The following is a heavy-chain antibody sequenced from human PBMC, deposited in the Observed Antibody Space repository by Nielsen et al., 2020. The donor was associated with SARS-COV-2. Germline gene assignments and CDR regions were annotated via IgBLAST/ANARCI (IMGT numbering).Heavy chain of an antibody. D-gene: IGHD3/OR15-3a*01. V-gene: IGHV1-2*06. CDR1: GYTFTDYY. CDR2: NNPYSGGT. J-gene: IGHJ6*02. Sequence: SVKVSCKASGYTFTDYYIHWVRQAPGQGLEWMGRNNPYSGGTNYAQKFQGTVTMTRDASISTVYMELTSDDTAVYYCARARATIFGLVMSYGMDVWGQGTTVAVSS. CDR3: ARARATIFGLVMSYGMDV.